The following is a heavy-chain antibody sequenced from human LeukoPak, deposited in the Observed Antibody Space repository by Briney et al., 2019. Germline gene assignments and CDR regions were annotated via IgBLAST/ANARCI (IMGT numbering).Heavy chain of an antibody. Sequence: PSQTLSLTCTVSGDSLSSGGYYWRWLRQPAGKGLEWIGRIYPSGNTNYNPSLKSRVTISMHTSKNQFSLKLSSVTAADTSVYYCARVEATATAYFDSWGQGTLVTVSS. CDR2: IYPSGNT. CDR1: GDSLSSGGYY. J-gene: IGHJ4*02. CDR3: ARVEATATAYFDS. D-gene: IGHD5-18*01. V-gene: IGHV4-61*02.